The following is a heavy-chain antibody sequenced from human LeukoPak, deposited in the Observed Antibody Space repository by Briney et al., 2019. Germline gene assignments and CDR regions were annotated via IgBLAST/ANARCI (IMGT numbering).Heavy chain of an antibody. D-gene: IGHD1-26*01. CDR1: GASISGSGYY. CDR2: IYDSGST. CDR3: AKSGGYGLIDY. V-gene: IGHV4-39*01. J-gene: IGHJ4*02. Sequence: SETLSLTCTVSGASISGSGYYWGWIRQPPGKGLEWIGNIYDSGSTYYNASLQSRVTISIDTSKNQFSLRLSSVAAADTAMYYCAKSGGYGLIDYWGQGTLVTVSS.